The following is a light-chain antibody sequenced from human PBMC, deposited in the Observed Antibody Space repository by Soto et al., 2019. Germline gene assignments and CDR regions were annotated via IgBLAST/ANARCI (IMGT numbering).Light chain of an antibody. CDR2: DVS. Sequence: QSALTQPRSVSGSPGQSVTISCTGTSSDVGGYNYVSWYQQQPGKAPRLMIYDVSKRPSGVPDRFSGSKSDNTASLTISGLQAEDEADYYCCSYAGSYTHVVFGGGTKLTVL. CDR3: CSYAGSYTHVV. J-gene: IGLJ2*01. V-gene: IGLV2-11*01. CDR1: SSDVGGYNY.